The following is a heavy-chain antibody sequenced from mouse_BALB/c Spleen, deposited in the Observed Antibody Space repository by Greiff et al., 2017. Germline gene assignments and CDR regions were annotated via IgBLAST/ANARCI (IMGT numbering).Heavy chain of an antibody. CDR1: GYAFSSYW. Sequence: VKLQESGAELVRPGSSVKISCKASGYAFSSYWMNWVKQRPGQGLEWIGQIYPGDGDTNYNGKFKGKATLTADKSSSTAYMQLSSLTSEDSAVYFCARSWEIYYDYDRGTWFAYWGQGTLVTVSA. D-gene: IGHD2-4*01. CDR2: IYPGDGDT. J-gene: IGHJ3*01. V-gene: IGHV1-80*01. CDR3: ARSWEIYYDYDRGTWFAY.